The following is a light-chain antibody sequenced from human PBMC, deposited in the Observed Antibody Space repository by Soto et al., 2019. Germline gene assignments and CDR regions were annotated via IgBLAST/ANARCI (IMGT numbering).Light chain of an antibody. J-gene: IGKJ1*01. CDR3: QQSYSTPRT. CDR2: AAF. Sequence: DIQMTQSPSSLSASVGDRVTIACRTSQSISNYLNWYQQKPGKAPKLLIYAAFSLQSGVPSRFSGSGSGTEFTLTISSLQAEDFATYYCQQSYSTPRTFGQRTKVEIK. CDR1: QSISNY. V-gene: IGKV1-39*01.